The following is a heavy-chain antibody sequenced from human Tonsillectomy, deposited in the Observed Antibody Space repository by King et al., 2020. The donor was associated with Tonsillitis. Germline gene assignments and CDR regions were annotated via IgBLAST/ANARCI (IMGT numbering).Heavy chain of an antibody. J-gene: IGHJ4*02. CDR3: ARGHRPYSSGWYIDY. V-gene: IGHV3-33*01. D-gene: IGHD6-19*01. Sequence: QLVQSGGGVVQPGRSLRLSCAASGFTFSSYGMHWVRQAPGKGLEWGAVIWYDGSNKYYADSVKGRFTISRDNSKNTLYLQMKSPRAEDTAVYYCARGHRPYSSGWYIDYWGQGTLVTVSS. CDR1: GFTFSSYG. CDR2: IWYDGSNK.